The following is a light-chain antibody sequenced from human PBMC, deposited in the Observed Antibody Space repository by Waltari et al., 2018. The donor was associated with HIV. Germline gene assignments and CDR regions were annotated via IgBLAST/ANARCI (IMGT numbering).Light chain of an antibody. J-gene: IGKJ4*01. Sequence: DIQISQSPSSLSASLGGRVTIACQASQDLENYLSWYQQKPGKSPKLLMYAASTLEIGVPSRFSGGGSGTDFNFTINNLQPDDFATYYCQQCKKLPLTFGGGTKVEIK. CDR3: QQCKKLPLT. V-gene: IGKV1-33*01. CDR1: QDLENY. CDR2: AAS.